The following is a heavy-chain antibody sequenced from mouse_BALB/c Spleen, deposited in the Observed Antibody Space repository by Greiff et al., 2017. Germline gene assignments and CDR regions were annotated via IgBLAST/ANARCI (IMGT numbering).Heavy chain of an antibody. CDR2: IRLKSNNYAT. J-gene: IGHJ2*01. Sequence: EVKLQESGGGLVQPGGSMKLSCVASGFTFSNYWMNWVRQSPEKGLEWVAEIRLKSNNYATHYAESVKGRFTISRDDSKSSVYLQMNNLRAEDTGIYYCTRLAMTPYYFDYWGQGTTLTVSS. CDR1: GFTFSNYW. V-gene: IGHV6-6*02. CDR3: TRLAMTPYYFDY. D-gene: IGHD2-3*01.